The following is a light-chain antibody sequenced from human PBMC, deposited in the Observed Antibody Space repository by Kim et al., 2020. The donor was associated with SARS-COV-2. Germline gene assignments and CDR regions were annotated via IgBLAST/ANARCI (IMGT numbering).Light chain of an antibody. CDR2: RNN. CDR1: SSNIGGNY. V-gene: IGLV1-47*01. Sequence: SELTQSPSASGTPGQSVTISCSGSSSNIGGNYVYWYQHLPGAAPKLLLYRNNQRPSGVPDRFSGSKSGTSASLAISGLRPEDEAEYYCATWDDRLIGWV. CDR3: ATWDDRLIGWV. J-gene: IGLJ3*02.